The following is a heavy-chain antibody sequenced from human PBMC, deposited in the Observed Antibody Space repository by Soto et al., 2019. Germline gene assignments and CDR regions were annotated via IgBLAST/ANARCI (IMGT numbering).Heavy chain of an antibody. CDR3: ARGDTSDYSTATPADY. V-gene: IGHV5-51*01. D-gene: IGHD3-22*01. CDR1: VYSFANYW. CDR2: IYPTDSDT. J-gene: IGHJ4*02. Sequence: GESLKISCSGSVYSFANYWIGWVRQMPGKGLEWMGIIYPTDSDTRYSPSFQGQVTISADKSISTAYLQWNSLKASDTAIYFCARGDTSDYSTATPADYWGPGTQATVSS.